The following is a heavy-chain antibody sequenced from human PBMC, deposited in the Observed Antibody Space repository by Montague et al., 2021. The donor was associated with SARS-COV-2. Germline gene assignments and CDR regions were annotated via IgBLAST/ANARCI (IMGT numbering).Heavy chain of an antibody. CDR3: ARDPNSSGGNMGSF. CDR1: GFDFSTSW. Sequence: SRRISCAASGFDFSTSWMSWVRQSAGKGLEWVAIMKYDGSEKYYVDSVKGRFTIPRDNARTSVFLQMNRLRVEDTAVYFCARDPNSSGGNMGSFWGRGTLVSVSS. D-gene: IGHD6-19*01. J-gene: IGHJ4*02. CDR2: MKYDGSEK. V-gene: IGHV3-7*01.